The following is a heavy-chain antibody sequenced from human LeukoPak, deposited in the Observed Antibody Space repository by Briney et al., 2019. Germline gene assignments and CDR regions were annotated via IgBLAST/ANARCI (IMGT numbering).Heavy chain of an antibody. CDR3: ARKTSGVFVVGGIYGMDV. J-gene: IGHJ6*02. V-gene: IGHV4-59*08. CDR2: IHYSGGT. Sequence: PSETLSLTCTVSGGSISGYYWSWIRQPPGKGLEWIGYIHYSGGTDYNPSLKSRVTMSVDTSKNQLSLRLSSVTAADTAVYYCARKTSGVFVVGGIYGMDVWGQGTTVTVSS. D-gene: IGHD3-10*01. CDR1: GGSISGYY.